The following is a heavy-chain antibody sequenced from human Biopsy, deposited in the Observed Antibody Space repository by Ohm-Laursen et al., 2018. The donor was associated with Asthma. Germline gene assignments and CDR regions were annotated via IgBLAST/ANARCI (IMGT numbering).Heavy chain of an antibody. Sequence: SSVKVSCKTSGYTFNSAGITWVRQAPGQGLEWMGWISVYNGNTKVAQKLQDRFTMITDTSTSTAYMELRSLRSDDTAVYFCARAVDYSHYYGIDVWGQGTTVTVS. V-gene: IGHV1-18*01. D-gene: IGHD3-10*01. CDR3: ARAVDYSHYYGIDV. J-gene: IGHJ6*02. CDR2: ISVYNGNT. CDR1: GYTFNSAG.